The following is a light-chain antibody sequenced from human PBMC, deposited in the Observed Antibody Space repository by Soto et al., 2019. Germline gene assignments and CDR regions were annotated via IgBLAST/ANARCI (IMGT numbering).Light chain of an antibody. V-gene: IGKV4-1*01. CDR3: QQYYSTPFT. CDR1: QSVLYSSHNKNY. J-gene: IGKJ4*01. CDR2: WAS. Sequence: IVMTQSPHPLALSLGDGSTINCKSSQSVLYSSHNKNYLAWYQQKPGQPPKLLIYWASTRESGVPDRFSGSGSGTDFTLTISSLQAEDVAVYYCQQYYSTPFTFGGGTKVDIK.